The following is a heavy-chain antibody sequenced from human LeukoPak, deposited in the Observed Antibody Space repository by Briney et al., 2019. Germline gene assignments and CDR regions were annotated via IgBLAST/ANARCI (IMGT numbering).Heavy chain of an antibody. J-gene: IGHJ4*02. D-gene: IGHD6-25*01. V-gene: IGHV1-46*01. CDR1: GYTFTSYY. CDR3: ARVSGYYYFDY. CDR2: INPSGGST. Sequence: ASVKVSCKASGYTFTSYYVHWVRQAPGQGLEWMGIINPSGGSTSYAQKFQGRVTMTRDMSTSTVYLELSSLRSEDTAVYYCARVSGYYYFDYWGQGTLVTVSS.